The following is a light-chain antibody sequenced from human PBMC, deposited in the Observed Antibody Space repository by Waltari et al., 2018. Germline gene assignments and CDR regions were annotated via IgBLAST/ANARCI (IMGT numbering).Light chain of an antibody. J-gene: IGKJ2*01. Sequence: DIQMSQFPSSRFVSLGNSPTTPSRASQDISAYLSWYQQKPGKAPKLLIYFANTLASGVPSRFSGSGSGTEFTLTISSLQPEDLATFFCHQVNTYPYTFGQGTKVEIK. CDR2: FAN. CDR1: QDISAY. V-gene: IGKV1-9*01. CDR3: HQVNTYPYT.